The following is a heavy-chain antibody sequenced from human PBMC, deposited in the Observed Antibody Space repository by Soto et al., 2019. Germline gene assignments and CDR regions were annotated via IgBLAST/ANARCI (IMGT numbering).Heavy chain of an antibody. CDR1: GYTLTELS. CDR2: FDPEDGET. Sequence: ALVKVSCKVSGYTLTELSMHWVRQAPGKGLEWMGGFDPEDGETIYAQKFQGRVTMTEDTSTSTVYMELSSLRSEDTAVYYCARESAGRDEFESSGDFDYWGQGTLVTVAS. V-gene: IGHV1-24*01. D-gene: IGHD3-22*01. CDR3: ARESAGRDEFESSGDFDY. J-gene: IGHJ4*02.